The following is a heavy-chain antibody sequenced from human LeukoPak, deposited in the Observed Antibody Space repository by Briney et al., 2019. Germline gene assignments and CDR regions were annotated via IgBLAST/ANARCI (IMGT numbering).Heavy chain of an antibody. CDR1: GFTFSSYA. D-gene: IGHD6-19*01. V-gene: IGHV3-23*01. CDR3: AKDFIVRIAVAGMSTYFQH. CDR2: ISGSGGST. Sequence: GGSLRLSCAASGFTFSSYAMSWVRQAPGKGLEWVSAISGSGGSTYYADSVKGRFTISRDNSKNALYLQMNILRAEDTAVYYCAKDFIVRIAVAGMSTYFQHWGQGTLVTVSS. J-gene: IGHJ1*01.